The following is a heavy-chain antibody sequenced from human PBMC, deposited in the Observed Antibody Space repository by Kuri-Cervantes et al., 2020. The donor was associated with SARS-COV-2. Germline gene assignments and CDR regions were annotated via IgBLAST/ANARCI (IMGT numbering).Heavy chain of an antibody. V-gene: IGHV4-59*11. Sequence: SETLSLTCTVSGGSISSHYWSWIRQPPGKGLEWIGYIYYSGSTNYNPSLKSRVTISVDTSKNQFSLKLSSVTAADTAVYYCARGIAAAGLDAFDIWGQGTMVTVSS. J-gene: IGHJ3*02. CDR2: IYYSGST. CDR3: ARGIAAAGLDAFDI. CDR1: GGSISSHY. D-gene: IGHD6-13*01.